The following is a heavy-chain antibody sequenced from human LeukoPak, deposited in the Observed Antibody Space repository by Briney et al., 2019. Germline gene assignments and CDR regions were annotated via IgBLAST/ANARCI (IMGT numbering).Heavy chain of an antibody. CDR2: ILSSSSYI. V-gene: IGHV3-21*01. CDR3: ARSIYCGGDCYLTGAFDI. CDR1: GITFGSYS. D-gene: IGHD2-21*02. J-gene: IGHJ3*02. Sequence: RGCLRLSCAASGITFGSYSMNWVRQAPGKGLEWVSSILSSSSYIYYADSVKGRFTISRDNAKNSLYLQMNSLRAEDTAVYYCARSIYCGGDCYLTGAFDIWGQGTMVTVSS.